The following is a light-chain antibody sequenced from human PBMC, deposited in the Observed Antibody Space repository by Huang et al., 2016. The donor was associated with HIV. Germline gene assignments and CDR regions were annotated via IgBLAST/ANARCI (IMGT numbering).Light chain of an antibody. Sequence: IVMTQSPATLSVSPGERVTLSCRASRSVGNNLAWYQQKVGQPPRLLIYGASTRATGIAARFRGSGSGTDFTLTSSSLQSEDFAVYYCQQYNDWPPWYTFGQGTKLEIK. CDR3: QQYNDWPPWYT. CDR1: RSVGNN. J-gene: IGKJ2*01. CDR2: GAS. V-gene: IGKV3-15*01.